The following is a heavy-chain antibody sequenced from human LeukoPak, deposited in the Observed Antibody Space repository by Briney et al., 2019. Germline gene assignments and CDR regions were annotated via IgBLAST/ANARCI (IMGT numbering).Heavy chain of an antibody. J-gene: IGHJ1*01. CDR2: ISWNKNIT. V-gene: IGHV3-9*01. CDR3: TNGRGPAKTTFQH. Sequence: GGSLRLSCAASGFTFDDYAMHWVRQAPGKGLEWVSYISWNKNITVYADSVKGRFTISRDNAKNSLYLQMTSLRTEDTALYYCTNGRGPAKTTFQHWGQGTLVTVSS. D-gene: IGHD1-1*01. CDR1: GFTFDDYA.